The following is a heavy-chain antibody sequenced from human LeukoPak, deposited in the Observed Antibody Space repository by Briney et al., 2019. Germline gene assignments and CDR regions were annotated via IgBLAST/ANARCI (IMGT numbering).Heavy chain of an antibody. J-gene: IGHJ5*02. CDR2: IYTSGST. V-gene: IGHV4-4*07. D-gene: IGHD3-22*01. CDR1: GGSISSYY. Sequence: SETLSLTCTVSGGSISSYYWSWIRQPAGKGLEWIGRIYTSGSTYYNPSLKSRVTISVDTSKNQFSLKLSSVTAADTAVYYCARLVDDSSGYYSRGNYWFDPWGQGTLVTVSS. CDR3: ARLVDDSSGYYSRGNYWFDP.